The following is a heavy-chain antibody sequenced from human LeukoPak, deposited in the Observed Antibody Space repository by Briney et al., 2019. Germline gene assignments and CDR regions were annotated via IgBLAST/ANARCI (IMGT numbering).Heavy chain of an antibody. V-gene: IGHV1-69*06. Sequence: ASVKLSCKALEGTFCSYAISWVRQAPGQRLKWMGGIIPIFGTANYAQKFQGRVTITADKSTSTAYMELSSLRSEDTAVYYCAREGEYSSSSVYYYYMDVWGKGTTVTVSS. CDR1: EGTFCSYA. D-gene: IGHD6-6*01. CDR2: IIPIFGTA. J-gene: IGHJ6*03. CDR3: AREGEYSSSSVYYYYMDV.